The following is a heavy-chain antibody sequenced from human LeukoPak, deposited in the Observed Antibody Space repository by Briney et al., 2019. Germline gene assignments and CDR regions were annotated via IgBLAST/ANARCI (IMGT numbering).Heavy chain of an antibody. J-gene: IGHJ5*02. V-gene: IGHV4-38-2*01. Sequence: SETLSLTCAVSGYSISSGYYWGWIRQPPGKGLEWIGSIYHSGSTYYNPSLKSRVTISVDTSKNQFSLKLSSVTAADTAVYYCARGGIAAADNWFDPWGQGTLVTASS. CDR2: IYHSGST. CDR1: GYSISSGYY. D-gene: IGHD6-13*01. CDR3: ARGGIAAADNWFDP.